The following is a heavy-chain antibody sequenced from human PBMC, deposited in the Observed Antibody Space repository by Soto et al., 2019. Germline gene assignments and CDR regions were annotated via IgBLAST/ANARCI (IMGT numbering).Heavy chain of an antibody. Sequence: QVQVVESGGGVVQPGTSLRLSCAASGFTFSVSAIHWVRQAPGKGLEWVAVISSDGSHQYYADSVKGRFTISRDNPKNTLSLQMNSLRAEDTAVYYCARPYCRSTRCDLYDYGMDVWGPGTTVTVSS. V-gene: IGHV3-30-3*01. D-gene: IGHD2-2*01. CDR1: GFTFSVSA. CDR2: ISSDGSHQ. CDR3: ARPYCRSTRCDLYDYGMDV. J-gene: IGHJ6*02.